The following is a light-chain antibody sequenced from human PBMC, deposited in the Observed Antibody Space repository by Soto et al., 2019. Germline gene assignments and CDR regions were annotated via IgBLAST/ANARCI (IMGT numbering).Light chain of an antibody. V-gene: IGKV3-20*01. CDR1: QSVSPSS. J-gene: IGKJ2*01. CDR3: QHYGSTPPDT. CDR2: GTS. Sequence: EIWVRRSPGTLPWSLGEEATFSCRPSQSVSPSSLAGYKQKPGQAPGLLIFGTSDRASGIPDRFSGSGSGTDFSLTISRLEPEDFAVYYGQHYGSTPPDTFGQGTKVEIK.